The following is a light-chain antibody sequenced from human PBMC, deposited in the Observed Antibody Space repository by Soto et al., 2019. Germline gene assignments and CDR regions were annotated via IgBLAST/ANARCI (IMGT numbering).Light chain of an antibody. CDR3: QQYGGSPRFT. Sequence: EIVLTQSPGTLSLSPGERATLSCRASERLSSVYLAWYQQRPGQPPRLLIYGASNRATGIPDRFSGSGSGTDFTLIINRLEPEDVAIYYCQQYGGSPRFTFGQATRLEIK. V-gene: IGKV3-20*01. CDR1: ERLSSVY. CDR2: GAS. J-gene: IGKJ5*01.